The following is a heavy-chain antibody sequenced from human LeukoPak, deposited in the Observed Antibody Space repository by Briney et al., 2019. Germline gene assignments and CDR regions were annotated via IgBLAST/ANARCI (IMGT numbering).Heavy chain of an antibody. Sequence: SETLSLTCTVSGGSISGYYWSWIRQPPGKGLEWIGYIYSSGTTNYNPSLKSRVTISGDTSKNQFSLRLGSVTAADTAVYYCARVVPAARFGMDVWGQGTTVTVSS. V-gene: IGHV4-59*01. CDR3: ARVVPAARFGMDV. D-gene: IGHD2-2*01. CDR2: IYSSGTT. CDR1: GGSISGYY. J-gene: IGHJ6*02.